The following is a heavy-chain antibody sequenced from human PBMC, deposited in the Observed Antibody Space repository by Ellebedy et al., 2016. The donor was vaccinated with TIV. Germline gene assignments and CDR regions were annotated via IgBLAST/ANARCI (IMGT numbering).Heavy chain of an antibody. CDR3: VGFGVFNL. CDR1: GFSFSNFW. J-gene: IGHJ5*02. CDR2: IKTDGSET. D-gene: IGHD3-3*01. V-gene: IGHV3-7*01. Sequence: GESLKISCAAWGFSFSNFWMRWVRQAPGKGLEWEAHIKTDGSETYYLDSVKGRFTISREKAKNALFLQMDGLRGDDSAVYYCVGFGVFNLWGQGAPVTVSS.